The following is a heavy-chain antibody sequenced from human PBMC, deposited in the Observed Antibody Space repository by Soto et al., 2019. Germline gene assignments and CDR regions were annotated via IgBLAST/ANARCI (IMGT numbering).Heavy chain of an antibody. V-gene: IGHV3-73*01. J-gene: IGHJ4*02. D-gene: IGHD5-18*01. CDR1: GFTFSSYG. CDR2: IRSRANSYAT. Sequence: GGSLRLSCAASGFTFSSYGMHWVRQASGKGLEWVGRIRSRANSYATAYAASVKGRFTISRDDSKNTAYLQMNSLKTEDTAVYYCTRPGGEYSYGYHYWGQGTLVTVSS. CDR3: TRPGGEYSYGYHY.